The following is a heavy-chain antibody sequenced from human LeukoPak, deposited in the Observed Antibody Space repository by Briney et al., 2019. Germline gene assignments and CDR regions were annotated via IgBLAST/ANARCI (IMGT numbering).Heavy chain of an antibody. CDR3: ARASGIPSSPTH. CDR2: INWNGGST. CDR1: GFTFDDYG. D-gene: IGHD3-10*01. J-gene: IGHJ4*02. Sequence: GGSLRLSCAASGFTFDDYGMSWVRQAPGKGLEWVSGINWNGGSTGYADSVKGRFTISRDNSKNTLYLQMGSLRAEDMAVYYCARASGIPSSPTHWGQGTLVTVSS. V-gene: IGHV3-20*04.